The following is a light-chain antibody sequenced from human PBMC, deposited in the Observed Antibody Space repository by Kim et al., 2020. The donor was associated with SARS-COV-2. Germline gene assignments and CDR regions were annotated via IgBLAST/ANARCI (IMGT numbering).Light chain of an antibody. CDR3: QQSYSIPSMYT. J-gene: IGKJ2*01. CDR1: QSISNY. V-gene: IGKV1-39*01. Sequence: DIQMTQSPSSLSASVGDRVTITCRASQSISNYVNWYQQRPGKAPKLLIYAASTLQSGVPSRFSGSGSGTDFTLTISSLQPEDFATYYCQQSYSIPSMYTFGQGTKLEI. CDR2: AAS.